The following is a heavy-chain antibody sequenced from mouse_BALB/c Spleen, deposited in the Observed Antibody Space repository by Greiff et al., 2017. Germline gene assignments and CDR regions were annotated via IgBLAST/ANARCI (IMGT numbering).Heavy chain of an antibody. CDR3: AKSGGAYYRYPYAMDY. V-gene: IGHV2-6-5*01. CDR2: IWGGGST. D-gene: IGHD2-14*01. Sequence: VKLQESGPGLVAPSQSLSFTCTVSGFSLTDYGVRWIRQPPGKGLEWLGVIWGGGSTYYNSALISRLSISKDNSTSQVFLKMNSLQTDDTAMYDCAKSGGAYYRYPYAMDYWGQGTSVTVSA. CDR1: GFSLTDYG. J-gene: IGHJ4*01.